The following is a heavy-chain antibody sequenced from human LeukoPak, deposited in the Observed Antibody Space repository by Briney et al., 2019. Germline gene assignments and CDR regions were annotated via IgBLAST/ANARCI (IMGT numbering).Heavy chain of an antibody. D-gene: IGHD6-19*01. J-gene: IGHJ6*02. V-gene: IGHV3-30*03. CDR2: ILYDGNNK. CDR3: ARDAGNSGYGMDV. CDR1: GFTFSSYG. Sequence: GGSLRLSCAASGFTFSSYGMHWVRQAPGKGLEWVAVILYDGNNKYYADSVKGRFTISRDNSKNTLYLQMNSLRAEDTAVYYCARDAGNSGYGMDVWGQGTTVTVSS.